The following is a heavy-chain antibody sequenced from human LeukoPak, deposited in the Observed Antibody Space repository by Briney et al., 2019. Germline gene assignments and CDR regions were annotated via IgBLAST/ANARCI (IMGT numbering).Heavy chain of an antibody. CDR3: TKAPVTSCRGAFCYPFDY. Sequence: GGSLRLSCATSGFSFSSYAMSWVRQAPGKGLEWVSAMSSSDDGRYYAASVRGRFTISRDTSRSTLYLQMNSLRAEDAAVYYCTKAPVTSCRGAFCYPFDYWGQGTLVTVSS. V-gene: IGHV3-23*01. CDR2: MSSSDDGR. J-gene: IGHJ4*02. D-gene: IGHD2-15*01. CDR1: GFSFSSYA.